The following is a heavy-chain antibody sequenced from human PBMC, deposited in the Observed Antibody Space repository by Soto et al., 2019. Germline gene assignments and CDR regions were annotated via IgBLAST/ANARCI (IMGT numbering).Heavy chain of an antibody. CDR3: ARVDCTGGSCRPYYYYDMDV. D-gene: IGHD2-15*01. CDR2: IWYDGSQK. J-gene: IGHJ6*02. CDR1: GFTFSTYG. V-gene: IGHV3-33*01. Sequence: GGALRLSCAESGFTFSTYGMNWVRQAPGKGLEWVAVIWYDGSQKYYADSVKGRFTVSRDNSKNTLYLQMNNLRVEDTAVYYCARVDCTGGSCRPYYYYDMDVWGQGTTVTVSS.